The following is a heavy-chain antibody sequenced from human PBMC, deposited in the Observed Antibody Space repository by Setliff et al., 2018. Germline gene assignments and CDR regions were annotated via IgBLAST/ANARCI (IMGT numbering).Heavy chain of an antibody. Sequence: GASVKVSCKASGYTFTGYYMHWVRQAPGQGLEWMGGINPNSGGTNYAQKFQGWVTMSRDTSISTAYMELSRLRSDEPAVYYCARDRDSSRYPYYFDYWGQGTLVTVSS. D-gene: IGHD3-22*01. CDR1: GYTFTGYY. V-gene: IGHV1-2*04. CDR2: INPNSGGT. J-gene: IGHJ4*02. CDR3: ARDRDSSRYPYYFDY.